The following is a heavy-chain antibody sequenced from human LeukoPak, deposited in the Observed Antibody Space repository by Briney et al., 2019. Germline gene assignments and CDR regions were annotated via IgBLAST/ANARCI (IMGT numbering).Heavy chain of an antibody. Sequence: GGSLRLSCAASGFNFSSYGMHWDRQAPGKGLEWVAVIWYDGSNKYYADSVKGRFTISRDNSKNTLYLQMNSLRAEDTAVYYSARARTVEPDYWGQGTLVTVSS. CDR1: GFNFSSYG. D-gene: IGHD4-23*01. V-gene: IGHV3-33*01. CDR3: ARARTVEPDY. CDR2: IWYDGSNK. J-gene: IGHJ4*02.